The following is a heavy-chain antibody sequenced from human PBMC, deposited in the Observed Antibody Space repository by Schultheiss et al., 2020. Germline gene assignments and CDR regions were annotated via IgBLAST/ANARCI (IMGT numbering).Heavy chain of an antibody. V-gene: IGHV3-21*01. CDR1: GFTFSSYS. Sequence: GESLKISCAASGFTFSSYSMNWVRQAPGKGLEWVSSISSSSSYIYYADSVKGRFTISRDNAKNSLYLQMNSLRAEDTAVYYCARSLAQTRCAWGQGTLVTVSS. CDR2: ISSSSSYI. CDR3: ARSLAQTRCA. J-gene: IGHJ5*02.